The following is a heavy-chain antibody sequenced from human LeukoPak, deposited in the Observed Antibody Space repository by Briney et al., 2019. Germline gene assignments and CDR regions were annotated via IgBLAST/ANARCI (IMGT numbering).Heavy chain of an antibody. CDR3: ASGTGGFY. CDR2: ISSSSTI. J-gene: IGHJ4*02. D-gene: IGHD3/OR15-3a*01. CDR1: GFTFSRYS. V-gene: IGHV3-48*02. Sequence: GGSLRLSCAASGFTFSRYSMNWVRQAPGKGLEWVSYISSSSTIYYADSVKGRFTISRDNAKNSLYLQMNSLRDEDTAVYYCASGTGGFYWGQGTLVTVSS.